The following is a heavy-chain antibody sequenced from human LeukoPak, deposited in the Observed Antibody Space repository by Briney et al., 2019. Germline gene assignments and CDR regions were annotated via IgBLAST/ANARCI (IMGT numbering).Heavy chain of an antibody. J-gene: IGHJ4*02. CDR2: IYYSGGT. V-gene: IGHV4-59*08. D-gene: IGHD6-6*01. CDR3: ARLWDSSSSLDY. Sequence: SETLSLTCTVSGGSISSYYWTWIRQPPGKGLGLEWIGYIYYSGGTNYSPSLKSRVTTSIDTSKNQVSLKLSSVTAADTAVYYCARLWDSSSSLDYWGQGTLVTVSS. CDR1: GGSISSYY.